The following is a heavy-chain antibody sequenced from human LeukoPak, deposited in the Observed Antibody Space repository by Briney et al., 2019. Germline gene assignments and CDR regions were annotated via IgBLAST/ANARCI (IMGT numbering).Heavy chain of an antibody. CDR2: IGGTGDNT. Sequence: PGGSLRLSCAASGFTFRLYAMNWVRQAPGKGPEWVSAIGGTGDNTYYADSVRGRFTISRDNSKTTLYLQMNSLRAEDTAVYYCAKSGYSYGGPFDYWGQGTLVTVSS. CDR1: GFTFRLYA. V-gene: IGHV3-23*01. CDR3: AKSGYSYGGPFDY. J-gene: IGHJ4*02. D-gene: IGHD5-18*01.